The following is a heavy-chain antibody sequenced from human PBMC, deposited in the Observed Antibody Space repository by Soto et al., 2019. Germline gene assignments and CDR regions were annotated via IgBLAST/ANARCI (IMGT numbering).Heavy chain of an antibody. CDR2: ISGDGSTT. D-gene: IGHD6-19*01. CDR3: AKEPLAQGRGWYADN. Sequence: EVQLLESGGDLVQPGGSLRLSCAATGFSFSTFAMSWVRQAPGKGLEWVSAISGDGSTTYYVDSVKGRFTISRDNSRNTLYLQMNSLRVEDMALYYCAKEPLAQGRGWYADNWGQGTLVTVSS. CDR1: GFSFSTFA. J-gene: IGHJ4*02. V-gene: IGHV3-23*01.